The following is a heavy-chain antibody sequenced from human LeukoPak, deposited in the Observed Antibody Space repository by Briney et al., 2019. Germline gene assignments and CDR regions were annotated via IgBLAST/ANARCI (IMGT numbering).Heavy chain of an antibody. Sequence: GGSLRLSCAASGFTFSSYAMSWVRQAPGKGLEWVSAISGSGGSTYYADSVKGRFTISRDNSKSTLYLQMNSLRAEDTAVYYCAKDRKSVRFLEWLSVDYWGQGTLVTVSS. CDR1: GFTFSSYA. D-gene: IGHD3-3*01. V-gene: IGHV3-23*01. CDR3: AKDRKSVRFLEWLSVDY. CDR2: ISGSGGST. J-gene: IGHJ4*02.